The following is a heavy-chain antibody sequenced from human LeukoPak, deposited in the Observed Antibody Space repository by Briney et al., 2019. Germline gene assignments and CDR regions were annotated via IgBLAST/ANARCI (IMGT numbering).Heavy chain of an antibody. Sequence: SETLSLTCIVSDDSISSYYWSWIRQPAGKGLEWIGRIYTSGSTYYNPSLKGRVTMSVDTSKNQFSLKLSSVTAADTAVYYCARDQGYYYDTSGYYDAFDIWGQGTMVTVSS. CDR3: ARDQGYYYDTSGYYDAFDI. CDR2: IYTSGST. CDR1: DDSISSYY. V-gene: IGHV4-4*07. D-gene: IGHD3-22*01. J-gene: IGHJ3*02.